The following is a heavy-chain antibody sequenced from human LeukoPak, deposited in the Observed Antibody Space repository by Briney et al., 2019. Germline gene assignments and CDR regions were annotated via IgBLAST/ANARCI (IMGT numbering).Heavy chain of an antibody. D-gene: IGHD6-13*01. CDR1: GGSISSGGYY. Sequence: SETLSLTCTVSGGSISSGGYYWSWIRQHPGKGLEWIGYIYYSGSTYYNPSLKSRVTISVDTSKNQFSLKLSSVTAADTAVYYCARDSQLVRHAFDYWGQGTLVTVFS. CDR3: ARDSQLVRHAFDY. CDR2: IYYSGST. V-gene: IGHV4-31*03. J-gene: IGHJ4*02.